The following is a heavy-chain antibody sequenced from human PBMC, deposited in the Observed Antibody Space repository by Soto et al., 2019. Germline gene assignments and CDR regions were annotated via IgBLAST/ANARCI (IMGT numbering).Heavy chain of an antibody. CDR1: GGTFSSYA. Sequence: GASVKVSCKASGGTFSSYAISWVRQAPGKGLEWMGGIIPIFGTANYAQKFQGRVTITADESTSTAYMELSSLRSEDTAVYYCARDLGSMDDSSVGGPFDYWGQGTLVTVSS. CDR2: IIPIFGTA. V-gene: IGHV1-69*13. CDR3: ARDLGSMDDSSVGGPFDY. J-gene: IGHJ4*02. D-gene: IGHD3-22*01.